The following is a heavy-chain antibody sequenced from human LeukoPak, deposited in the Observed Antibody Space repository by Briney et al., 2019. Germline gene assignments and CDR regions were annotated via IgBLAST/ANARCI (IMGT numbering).Heavy chain of an antibody. V-gene: IGHV3-53*01. CDR2: IYSGGNT. J-gene: IGHJ4*02. Sequence: GGSLRLSCAASGFTVSGNYMSWVRQAPGKGLEWVPVIYSGGNTYYADSVKGQFTISRDNSKNTLYLQMNSLRVEDTAVYYCARDPGYCSGGSCYDYWGQGTLVAVSS. D-gene: IGHD2-15*01. CDR1: GFTVSGNY. CDR3: ARDPGYCSGGSCYDY.